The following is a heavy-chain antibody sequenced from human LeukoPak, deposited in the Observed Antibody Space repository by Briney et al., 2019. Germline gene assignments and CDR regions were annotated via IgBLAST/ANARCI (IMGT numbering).Heavy chain of an antibody. Sequence: SETLSLTCTVSGGSLSSYYWSWLRQPPGKGLEWIGYIYYSGSTNYNPSLKSRVTISVDTSKNQFSLKLSSVTAADTAVYYCARGAFAVVVPAANIPRYNWFDPWGQGTLVTVSS. V-gene: IGHV4-59*01. CDR3: ARGAFAVVVPAANIPRYNWFDP. CDR1: GGSLSSYY. D-gene: IGHD2-2*01. CDR2: IYYSGST. J-gene: IGHJ5*02.